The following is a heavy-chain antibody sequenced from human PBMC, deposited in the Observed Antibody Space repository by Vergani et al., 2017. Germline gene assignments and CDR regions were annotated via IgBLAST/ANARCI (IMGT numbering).Heavy chain of an antibody. CDR2: IWYDGSNK. J-gene: IGHJ4*02. CDR3: AKVAMIVVVNYFDY. D-gene: IGHD3-22*01. Sequence: QVQLVESGGGVVQPGRSLRLSCAASGFTFSSYGMHWVRQAPGKGLEWVAVIWYDGSNKYYADSVKGRFTISRDNSKNTLYLQMNSLRAEDTAVYYCAKVAMIVVVNYFDYWGQGTLVTVSS. CDR1: GFTFSSYG. V-gene: IGHV3-33*06.